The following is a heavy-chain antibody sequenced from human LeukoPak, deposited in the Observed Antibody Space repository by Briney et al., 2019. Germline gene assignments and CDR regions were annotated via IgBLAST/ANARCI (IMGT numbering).Heavy chain of an antibody. CDR3: ARVPFARYMDV. CDR2: IYYSGNT. V-gene: IGHV4-59*01. Sequence: SETLSLTCTVAGGSINSYFWTWIRQPPGKGLEWIGYIYYSGNTDYNPSLERRVTLSVDTSKNQISLKLTSVTAADTAVYYCARVPFARYMDVWGKGTTVTVSS. D-gene: IGHD2-21*01. CDR1: GGSINSYF. J-gene: IGHJ6*03.